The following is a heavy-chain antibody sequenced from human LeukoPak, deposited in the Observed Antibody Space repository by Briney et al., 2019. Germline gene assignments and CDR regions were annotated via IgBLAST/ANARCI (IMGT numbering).Heavy chain of an antibody. V-gene: IGHV3-48*02. CDR3: AGEGAVAGIGYFDY. Sequence: GGSLRLSCAASGFTFSSYSMNWVRQAPGKGLEWVSYISSSSSTIYYADSVKGRFTISRDNAKNSLYLQMNSLRDEDTAVYYCAGEGAVAGIGYFDYWGQGTLVTVSS. D-gene: IGHD6-19*01. CDR2: ISSSSSTI. J-gene: IGHJ4*02. CDR1: GFTFSSYS.